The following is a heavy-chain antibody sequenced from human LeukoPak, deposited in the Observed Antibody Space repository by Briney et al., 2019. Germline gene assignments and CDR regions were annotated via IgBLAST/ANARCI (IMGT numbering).Heavy chain of an antibody. CDR2: IYYSGST. CDR1: GGSISSGDYY. CDR3: AREKSDGYFDY. D-gene: IGHD2-21*01. J-gene: IGHJ4*02. Sequence: SETLSLTCSVSGGSISSGDYYWSWIRQPPGKGLEWIGYIYYSGSTNYNPSLKSRVTISVDTSKNQFSLKLSSVTAADTAVYYCAREKSDGYFDYWGQGTLVTVSS. V-gene: IGHV4-61*08.